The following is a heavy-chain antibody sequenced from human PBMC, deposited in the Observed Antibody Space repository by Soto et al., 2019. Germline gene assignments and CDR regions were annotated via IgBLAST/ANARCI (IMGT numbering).Heavy chain of an antibody. CDR1: GFLFDTYG. Sequence: AQLVESGGGVVQPGRSLRLSCVASGFLFDTYGMHWVRQTPGKGLEWVAINSYDGSHKEYADSVKGRFAISRDNSENTLYLQMNNLGVEDTALYYCATSASSDHWGQGTQVTVSS. CDR2: NSYDGSHK. CDR3: ATSASSDH. J-gene: IGHJ4*02. D-gene: IGHD1-26*01. V-gene: IGHV3-30*03.